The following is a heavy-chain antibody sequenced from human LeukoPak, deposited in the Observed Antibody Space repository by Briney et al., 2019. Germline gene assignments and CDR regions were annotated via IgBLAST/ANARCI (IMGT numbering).Heavy chain of an antibody. CDR1: GYSFTSYW. Sequence: GESLKISCKGSGYSFTSYWIGWVRQMPGKGLEWMGIIYPGDSDTRYSPSFQGQVTISADKSISTAYLQGSSLKASDTAMYYCARVDCSSTSCYAHGNWFDPWGQGTLVTVSS. D-gene: IGHD2-2*01. CDR3: ARVDCSSTSCYAHGNWFDP. V-gene: IGHV5-51*01. J-gene: IGHJ5*02. CDR2: IYPGDSDT.